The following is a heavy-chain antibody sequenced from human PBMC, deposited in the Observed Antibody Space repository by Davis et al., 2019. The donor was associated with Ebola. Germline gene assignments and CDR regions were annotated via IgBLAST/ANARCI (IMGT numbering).Heavy chain of an antibody. D-gene: IGHD3-10*02. CDR2: IRSKANSYAT. J-gene: IGHJ4*02. CDR1: GFTFSGSA. Sequence: GESLKISCAASGFTFSGSAMHWVRQASGKGLEWVGRIRSKANSYATAYAASVKGRFTISRDDSKNTAYLQMNSLKTEDTAVYYRTSSVTMLGNRSDYWGQGTLVTVSS. V-gene: IGHV3-73*01. CDR3: TSSVTMLGNRSDY.